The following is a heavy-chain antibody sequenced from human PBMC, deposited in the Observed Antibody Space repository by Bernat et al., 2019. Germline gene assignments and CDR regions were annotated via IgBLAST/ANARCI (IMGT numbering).Heavy chain of an antibody. J-gene: IGHJ6*02. CDR3: AIVNERWELLPSGMDV. Sequence: QVQLVQSGAEVKKPGSSVKVSCKASGGTISSYASSWVRQAPGQGLEWMGGIIPIFGTANYAQKFQGPVTITTEQSTSTASMELSSLRSEDTAVYYCAIVNERWELLPSGMDVWGQGTTVTVSS. D-gene: IGHD1-26*01. CDR1: GGTISSYA. V-gene: IGHV1-69*01. CDR2: IIPIFGTA.